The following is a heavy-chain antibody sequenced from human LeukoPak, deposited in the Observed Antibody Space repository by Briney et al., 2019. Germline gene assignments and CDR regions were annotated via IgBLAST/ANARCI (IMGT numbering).Heavy chain of an antibody. V-gene: IGHV1-2*02. CDR2: INPNSGGT. CDR1: GYTFTGYY. CDR3: ARDWHCSGGSCYSDWFDP. D-gene: IGHD2-15*01. J-gene: IGHJ5*02. Sequence: ASVKVSCKASGYTFTGYYMHWVRQAPGQGLEWMEWINPNSGGTNYAQKFQGRVTMTRDTSISTAYMELSRLRSDDTAVYYCARDWHCSGGSCYSDWFDPWGQGTLVTVSS.